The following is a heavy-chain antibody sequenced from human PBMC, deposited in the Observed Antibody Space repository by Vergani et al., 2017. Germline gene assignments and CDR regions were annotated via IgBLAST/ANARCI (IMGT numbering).Heavy chain of an antibody. CDR2: IYPGDSDT. V-gene: IGHV5-51*01. CDR1: GYSFTSYW. CDR3: ARLEVVPAAIGYYYYYYMDV. J-gene: IGHJ6*03. D-gene: IGHD2-2*01. Sequence: EVQLVPSGAEVKTPGESLKISCKGSGYSFTSYWIGWVRQMPGKGLEWMGIIYPGDSDTRYSPSFQGQVTISADKSISTAYLQWSSLKASDTAMYYCARLEVVPAAIGYYYYYYMDVWGKGTTVTVSS.